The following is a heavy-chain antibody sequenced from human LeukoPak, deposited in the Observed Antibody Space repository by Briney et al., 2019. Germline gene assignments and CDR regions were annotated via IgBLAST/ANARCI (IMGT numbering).Heavy chain of an antibody. Sequence: SLRLSCAASGFPLDDYAMHWVRQARRRGLEWGSGISWNSGSIGYADSVKGRFTISRDNAKNPLYLQMNSLRAEDTALYYCAKDGRYYDILTGYHYGMDVWGQGTTVTVSS. CDR3: AKDGRYYDILTGYHYGMDV. V-gene: IGHV3-9*01. J-gene: IGHJ6*02. CDR1: GFPLDDYA. CDR2: ISWNSGSI. D-gene: IGHD3-9*01.